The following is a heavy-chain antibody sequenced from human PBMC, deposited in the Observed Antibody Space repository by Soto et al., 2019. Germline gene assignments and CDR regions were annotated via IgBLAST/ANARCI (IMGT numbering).Heavy chain of an antibody. CDR3: ARHRPNIHDYYYYYYMDV. CDR1: GGSISSSSYY. CDR2: IYYSGST. V-gene: IGHV4-39*01. J-gene: IGHJ6*03. Sequence: SETLSLTCTVSGGSISSSSYYCGWIRQPPGKGLEWIGSIYYSGSTYYNPSLKSRVTISVDTSKNQFSLKLSSVTAADTAVYYCARHRPNIHDYYYYYYMDVWGKGTTVTVSS. D-gene: IGHD2-2*02.